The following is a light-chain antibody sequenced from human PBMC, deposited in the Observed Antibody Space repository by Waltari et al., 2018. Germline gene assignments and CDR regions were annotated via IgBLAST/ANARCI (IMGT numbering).Light chain of an antibody. V-gene: IGKV4-1*01. CDR2: WAS. J-gene: IGKJ1*01. CDR3: QQYYTTPVT. CDR1: QSVLYSSDNKNY. Sequence: DIVMTQSPDSLAVSLGERATINCKSSQSVLYSSDNKNYLAWYQRKPGQPPNLLIYWASSRESGVPDLFSGSGSGTDFTLTISSLQAEDVAVYYCQQYYTTPVTFGQGTKVEVK.